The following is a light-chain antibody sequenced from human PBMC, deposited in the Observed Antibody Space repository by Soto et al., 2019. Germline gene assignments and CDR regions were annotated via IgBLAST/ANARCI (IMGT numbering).Light chain of an antibody. CDR1: SSDVGGYNH. Sequence: QSVLTQPASVSGSPGQSITISCTGTSSDVGGYNHVPWYQQHPGKAPKLMIYDVSNRPSGVSNRFSGSKSGNTASLTISGLQAEDEADYYCSSYTSSSTPLYVFGTGTKVTVL. CDR2: DVS. CDR3: SSYTSSSTPLYV. V-gene: IGLV2-14*01. J-gene: IGLJ1*01.